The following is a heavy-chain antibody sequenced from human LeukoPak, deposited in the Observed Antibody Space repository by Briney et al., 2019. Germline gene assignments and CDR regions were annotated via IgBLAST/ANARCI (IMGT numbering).Heavy chain of an antibody. CDR3: TTGTWIQLWLADY. CDR2: IKGKTDGGTT. CDR1: GFTFSNAC. D-gene: IGHD5-18*01. Sequence: GGSLRLSCAASGFTFSNACMSWVRQAPGKGLEWVGHIKGKTDGGTTDYAAPVQGRFTISRDDSKNTLFLQMNSLKTEDTAVYYCTTGTWIQLWLADYWGQGTLVTVSS. V-gene: IGHV3-15*01. J-gene: IGHJ4*02.